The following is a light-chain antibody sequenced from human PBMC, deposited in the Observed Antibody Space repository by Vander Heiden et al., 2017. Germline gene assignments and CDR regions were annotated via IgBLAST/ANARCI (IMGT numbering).Light chain of an antibody. V-gene: IGLV3-9*01. CDR3: QVWDSSTDWV. Sequence: SLELTHPRSLSVALGPTARITCMGNNIGSNHVHWYQQNPGQAPVLVIYRDSNRPSGIPDRFSGSKSGNTATLTISRAQAGDEADYYCQVWDSSTDWVFGGGTKLTVL. J-gene: IGLJ3*02. CDR2: RDS. CDR1: NIGSNH.